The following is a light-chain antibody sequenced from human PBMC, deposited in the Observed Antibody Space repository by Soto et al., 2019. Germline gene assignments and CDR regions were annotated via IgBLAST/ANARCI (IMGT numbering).Light chain of an antibody. CDR1: QSVISNY. Sequence: EVVLTLSPGTVSLSPGERVTLSCRASQSVISNYLAWYQQRPGQAPRLLIYAASSRATGIPDRFSGSGSGTDFTLSISSLEPEDFAVYYCQQYGSSLTWTFGQGTKVEMK. V-gene: IGKV3-20*01. J-gene: IGKJ1*01. CDR2: AAS. CDR3: QQYGSSLTWT.